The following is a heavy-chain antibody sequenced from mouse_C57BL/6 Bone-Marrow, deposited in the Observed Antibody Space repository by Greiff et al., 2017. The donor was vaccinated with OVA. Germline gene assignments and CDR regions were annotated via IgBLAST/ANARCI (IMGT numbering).Heavy chain of an antibody. CDR2: IWTGGGT. CDR3: ARVTGFFDY. Sequence: VKLMESGPGLVALSQSLSITCTVSGFSLTSYAVSWVRQPPGKGLEWLGVIWTGGGTNYNSALKSRLSISKDNFKSQVFLKMNSLQNDDTARYYCARVTGFFDYWGQGTTLTVSS. V-gene: IGHV2-9-1*01. J-gene: IGHJ2*01. CDR1: GFSLTSYA. D-gene: IGHD4-1*01.